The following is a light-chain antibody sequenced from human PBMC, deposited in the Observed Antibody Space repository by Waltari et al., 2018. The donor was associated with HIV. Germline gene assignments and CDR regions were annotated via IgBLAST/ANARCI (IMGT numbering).Light chain of an antibody. CDR3: SSYGDSLRVL. J-gene: IGLJ3*02. V-gene: IGLV2-8*01. CDR2: EVT. CDR1: SSDIGAYDF. Sequence: QSALTQPPSASGSLGQSVNIYCTGSSSDIGAYDFVSWFQQHPHSAPKLLLYEVTRLPSTVSERFSGSRSCNTAFLTFAGLQPDDEATYFCSSYGDSLRVLFGGGTNVTVL.